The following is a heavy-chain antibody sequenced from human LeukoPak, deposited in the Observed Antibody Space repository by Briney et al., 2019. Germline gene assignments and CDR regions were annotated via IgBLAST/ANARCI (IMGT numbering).Heavy chain of an antibody. CDR1: GGSISSSGYY. V-gene: IGHV4-39*01. CDR2: IDYSGSP. D-gene: IGHD3-10*01. CDR3: ARGVYGSGSYGYYFDY. Sequence: PAETLSLTCTVSGGSISSSGYYWGWIRQPPGKGLVWIGSIDYSGSPYYHPALKSRITISVDTSKNHFALTLTSVTAADTAVYYCARGVYGSGSYGYYFDYWGQGTLVTVSS. J-gene: IGHJ4*02.